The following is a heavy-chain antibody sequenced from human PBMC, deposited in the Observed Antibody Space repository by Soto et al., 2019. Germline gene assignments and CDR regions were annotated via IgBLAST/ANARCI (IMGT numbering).Heavy chain of an antibody. Sequence: YYWGWIRQPPGKGPEWIGGIYNSGSTYYNPSLKSRVTISVDTSKNQFSLKLSSVTAADTAVYYCARRDYAWGSFREYYFDYWGQGTLVTVSS. V-gene: IGHV4-39*01. CDR2: IYNSGST. CDR3: ARRDYAWGSFREYYFDY. CDR1: YY. J-gene: IGHJ4*02. D-gene: IGHD3-16*02.